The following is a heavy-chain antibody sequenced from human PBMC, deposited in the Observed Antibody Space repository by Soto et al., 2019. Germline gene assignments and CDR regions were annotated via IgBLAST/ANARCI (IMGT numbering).Heavy chain of an antibody. D-gene: IGHD3-16*02. CDR3: ARGDPSYDYIWGSYRPNFDY. CDR2: INHSGST. J-gene: IGHJ4*02. Sequence: SETLSLTCAVYGVSFSGYYWSWIRQPPGKGLEWIGEINHSGSTNYNPSLKSRVTISVDTSKNQFSLKLSSVTAADTAVYYCARGDPSYDYIWGSYRPNFDYWGQGTLVTVSS. V-gene: IGHV4-34*01. CDR1: GVSFSGYY.